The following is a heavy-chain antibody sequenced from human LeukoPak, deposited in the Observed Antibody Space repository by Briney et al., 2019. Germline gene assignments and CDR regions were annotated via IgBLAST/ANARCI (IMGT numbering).Heavy chain of an antibody. CDR2: INRSGST. CDR1: GDSISGYH. D-gene: IGHD6-19*01. CDR3: ARHVSVAVTNFFDY. V-gene: IGHV4-34*01. J-gene: IGHJ4*02. Sequence: SETLSLTCGVYGDSISGYHWTYIRQPPGKGLEWIGEINRSGSTNYNPSLKSRVTISLDTSKNQFSLRLSSMTAADTAVYYCARHVSVAVTNFFDYWGQGTLVTVSS.